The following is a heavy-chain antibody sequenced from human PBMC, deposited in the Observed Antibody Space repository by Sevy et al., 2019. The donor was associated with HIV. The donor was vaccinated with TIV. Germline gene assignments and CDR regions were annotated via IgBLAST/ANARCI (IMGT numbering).Heavy chain of an antibody. J-gene: IGHJ4*02. D-gene: IGHD3-22*01. V-gene: IGHV3-48*02. CDR3: ARAPPEYYYDSSGYSLDY. Sequence: GGSLRLSCAASGFTFSSYSMNWVRQAPGKGLEWVSYISSSSSTIYYGDSVKGRFTISRDNAKNSLYLQMNSLRDEDTAVYYCARAPPEYYYDSSGYSLDYWGQGTLVTVSS. CDR1: GFTFSSYS. CDR2: ISSSSSTI.